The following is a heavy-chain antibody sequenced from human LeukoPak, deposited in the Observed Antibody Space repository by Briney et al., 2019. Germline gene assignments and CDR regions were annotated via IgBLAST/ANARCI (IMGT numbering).Heavy chain of an antibody. J-gene: IGHJ3*02. Sequence: SVKVSCKASGGTFSSYAISWVRQAPGQGLEWMGGIIPIFGTANYAQKFQGRVTITTDESTSTAYMELSSLRSEDTAVYYCATPARGGGFSDAFDIWGQGTMVTVSS. V-gene: IGHV1-69*05. CDR1: GGTFSSYA. D-gene: IGHD3-16*01. CDR3: ATPARGGGFSDAFDI. CDR2: IIPIFGTA.